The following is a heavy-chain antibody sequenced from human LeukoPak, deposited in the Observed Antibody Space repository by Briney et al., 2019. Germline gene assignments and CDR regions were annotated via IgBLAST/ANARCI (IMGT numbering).Heavy chain of an antibody. CDR1: GYIFSNYW. D-gene: IGHD4-11*01. Sequence: GESLKIFCKGSGYIFSNYWIAWVRQMPGRGLEWMGVIYPGDSDTRYSPSFQGQVTISADKSINTAYLQWSSLKASDTAVYYCARREASNAFTDFDCWGQGTLVTVSS. J-gene: IGHJ4*02. CDR3: ARREASNAFTDFDC. V-gene: IGHV5-51*01. CDR2: IYPGDSDT.